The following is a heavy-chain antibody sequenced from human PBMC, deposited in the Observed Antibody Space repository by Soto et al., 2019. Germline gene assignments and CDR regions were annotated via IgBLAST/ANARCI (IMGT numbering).Heavy chain of an antibody. CDR3: ARFGVTRDFLDY. Sequence: SETLSLTCAVYGGSFSGYYWSWIRQPPGKGLEWIGEINHSGSTNYNPSLKSRVTISVDTSKNQFSLKLSSVTAADTAVYYCARFGVTRDFLDYWGQGTLVTVSS. CDR2: INHSGST. J-gene: IGHJ4*02. V-gene: IGHV4-34*01. CDR1: GGSFSGYY. D-gene: IGHD4-4*01.